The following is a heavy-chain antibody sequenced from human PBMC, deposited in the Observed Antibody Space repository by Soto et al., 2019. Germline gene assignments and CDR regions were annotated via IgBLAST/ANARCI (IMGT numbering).Heavy chain of an antibody. Sequence: QVQLVQSGAEVKKPGSSVKVSCKASGGTFSSYAISWVRQAPGQGLEWMGGLIPIFGTANYAQKCQGRVTITADESTSTDYMELSSLSSEDTAVYYCARVDCSSTRCYYYYYYGMAVWGQGPTVTVSS. CDR3: ARVDCSSTRCYYYYYYGMAV. D-gene: IGHD2-2*01. CDR1: GGTFSSYA. V-gene: IGHV1-69*01. J-gene: IGHJ6*02. CDR2: LIPIFGTA.